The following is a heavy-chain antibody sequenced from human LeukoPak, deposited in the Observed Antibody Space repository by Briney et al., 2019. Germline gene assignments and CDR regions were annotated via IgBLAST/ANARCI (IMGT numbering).Heavy chain of an antibody. CDR3: ARDPGGDYYDY. CDR2: IYYSGST. D-gene: IGHD3-10*01. J-gene: IGHJ4*02. CDR1: GGSISSYY. Sequence: SETLSLTCTVSGGSISSYYWSWIRQPPGKGLEWIGYIYYSGSTNYNPSLKSRVTMSVDTSKNQFSLKLSSVTAADTAVYYCARDPGGDYYDYWGQGALVTVSS. V-gene: IGHV4-59*12.